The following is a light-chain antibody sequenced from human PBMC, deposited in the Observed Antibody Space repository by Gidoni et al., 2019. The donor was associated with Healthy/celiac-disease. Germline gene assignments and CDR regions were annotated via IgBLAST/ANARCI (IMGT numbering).Light chain of an antibody. J-gene: IGKJ5*01. V-gene: IGKV1-13*02. CDR2: DAS. CDR1: QGISSA. Sequence: AIQLTQSPSSLSASVGDRVPITCQASQGISSALAWYQQKPGKAPKLLIYDASSLESGVPSRFSGSGSVTDFTLTISSLQPEDFATDYCQQFNSYPQVTFXXXTRLEIK. CDR3: QQFNSYPQVT.